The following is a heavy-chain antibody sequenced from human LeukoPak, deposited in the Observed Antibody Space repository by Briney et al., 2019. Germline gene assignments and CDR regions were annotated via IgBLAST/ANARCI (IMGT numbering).Heavy chain of an antibody. CDR2: IRSKANNYAT. CDR3: AKEGEIVPAADIDY. D-gene: IGHD2-2*01. Sequence: QTGGSLRLSCAASGFTFSGSALHWVRQASGKGLEWVGRIRSKANNYATTYAASVKGRFTISRDDSKNTAYLQMHSLKTEDTAVYYCAKEGEIVPAADIDYWGQGTLVTVSS. V-gene: IGHV3-73*01. J-gene: IGHJ4*02. CDR1: GFTFSGSA.